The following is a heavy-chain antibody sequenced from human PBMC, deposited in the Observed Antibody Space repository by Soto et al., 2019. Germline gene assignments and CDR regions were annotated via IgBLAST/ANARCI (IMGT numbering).Heavy chain of an antibody. CDR1: GGTINSGDYF. J-gene: IGHJ4*02. D-gene: IGHD5-12*01. CDR2: IFYTGST. V-gene: IGHV4-30-4*01. CDR3: ARVKATLYRHYYFDY. Sequence: SETLSLTCSVSGGTINSGDYFWSWIRQPPGKGLEWIGSIFYTGSTYYSPSLKSRASMSMDTSKNLFSPRLRSLTAADTAVYFCARVKATLYRHYYFDYWGQGTPVTVSS.